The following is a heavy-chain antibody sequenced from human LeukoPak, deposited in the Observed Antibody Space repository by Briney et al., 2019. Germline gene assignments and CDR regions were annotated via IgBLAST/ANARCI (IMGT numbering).Heavy chain of an antibody. V-gene: IGHV1-8*03. D-gene: IGHD6-19*01. CDR1: GYTFTSYD. J-gene: IGHJ6*03. CDR3: AREMSGWHTYYYYYMDV. Sequence: ASVKVSCKASGYTFTSYDINWVRQATGQGLEWMGWMNPNSGNTGYAQKFQGRVTITRNTSISTAYMELSSLRSEDTAVYYCAREMSGWHTYYYYYMDVWGKGTTVTVSS. CDR2: MNPNSGNT.